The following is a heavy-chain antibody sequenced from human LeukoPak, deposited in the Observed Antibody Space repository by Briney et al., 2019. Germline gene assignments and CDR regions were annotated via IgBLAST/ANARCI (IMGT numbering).Heavy chain of an antibody. CDR3: ARDRLLEWLFFFVSGAFDI. Sequence: PGGSLRLSCTASGFTFSDYYMNWIRQAPGKGLEWVSYISSSGSTIYYADSVKGRFTISRDNAKNSLYLQMNSLRAEDTAVYYCARDRLLEWLFFFVSGAFDIWGQGTMVTVSS. J-gene: IGHJ3*02. CDR1: GFTFSDYY. D-gene: IGHD3-3*01. CDR2: ISSSGSTI. V-gene: IGHV3-11*04.